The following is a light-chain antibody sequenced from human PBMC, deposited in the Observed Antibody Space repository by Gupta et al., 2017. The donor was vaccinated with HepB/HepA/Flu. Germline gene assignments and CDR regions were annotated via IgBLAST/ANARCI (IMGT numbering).Light chain of an antibody. J-gene: IGLJ1*01. V-gene: IGLV2-14*03. CDR3: TSYTSSITYV. CDR2: SVS. Sequence: QSALTQPAFVSRSPGQSLTLPCTGTNSDIGGYNYVSWYQQHPGKAPKLIIYSVSDRPSGVSNRFSGSKSGNTASLTISGLQAEDEADYYCTSYTSSITYVFGTGTRVTVL. CDR1: NSDIGGYNY.